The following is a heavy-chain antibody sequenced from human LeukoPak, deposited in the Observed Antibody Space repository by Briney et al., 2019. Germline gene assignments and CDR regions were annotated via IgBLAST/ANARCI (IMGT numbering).Heavy chain of an antibody. V-gene: IGHV3-21*01. CDR2: ISSTSSSYI. Sequence: KPGGSLRLSCAASGFTFMTYSMNWVRQAPGKGLEWVSSISSTSSSYIYYADSVKGRFTISRDNAKNSLYLQMNSLRAEDTAVYYCAELGITMIGGVWGKGTTVTISS. CDR1: GFTFMTYS. D-gene: IGHD3-10*02. CDR3: AELGITMIGGV. J-gene: IGHJ6*04.